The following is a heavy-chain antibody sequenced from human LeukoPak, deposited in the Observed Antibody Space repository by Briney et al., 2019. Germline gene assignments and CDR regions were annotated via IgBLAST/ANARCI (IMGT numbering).Heavy chain of an antibody. J-gene: IGHJ5*02. CDR2: IYHSGST. CDR1: GGSISSGGYS. CDR3: ARGGEGFDP. V-gene: IGHV4-30-2*01. D-gene: IGHD3-10*01. Sequence: PSLTLSLTCSVSGGSISSGGYSWSWIRQPPGKGLEWIGYIYHSGSTYYNPSLKSRVTISVDRSKNQFSLKLSSVTAADTAVYYCARGGEGFDPWGQGTLVTVSS.